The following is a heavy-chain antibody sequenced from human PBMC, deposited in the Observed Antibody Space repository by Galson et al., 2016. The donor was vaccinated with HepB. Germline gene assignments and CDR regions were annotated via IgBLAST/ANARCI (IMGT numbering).Heavy chain of an antibody. CDR1: GGSPSSGHYY. V-gene: IGHV4-30-4*01. CDR3: AREVAKQGDYFYYYAMDA. CDR2: IYYTGST. J-gene: IGHJ6*02. Sequence: TLSLTCTVSGGSPSSGHYYWSWIRQPPGRGLEWIGYIYYTGSTYYNPSLKSRVTISIDTSKNQFSLTVNSVTAADTAVYYCAREVAKQGDYFYYYAMDAWGQGTTVTVSS. D-gene: IGHD2-15*01.